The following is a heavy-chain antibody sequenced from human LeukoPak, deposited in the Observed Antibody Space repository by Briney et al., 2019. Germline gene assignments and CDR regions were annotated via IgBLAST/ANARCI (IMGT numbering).Heavy chain of an antibody. CDR2: ISSSSSYI. CDR1: GFTFSSYS. CDR3: ARDVVVTAMVPDAFDI. D-gene: IGHD5-18*01. V-gene: IGHV3-21*01. J-gene: IGHJ3*02. Sequence: PGGSLRLSCAASGFTFSSYSMNWVRQAPGKGLEWVSSISSSSSYIYYADSVKGRFTISRDNAKNSLYLQMNSLRAEDTAVYYCARDVVVTAMVPDAFDIWGQGTMVTVSS.